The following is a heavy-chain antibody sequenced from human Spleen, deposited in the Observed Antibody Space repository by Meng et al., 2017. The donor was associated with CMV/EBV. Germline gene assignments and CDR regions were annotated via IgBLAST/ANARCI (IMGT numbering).Heavy chain of an antibody. Sequence: QGQLQQWGAGLLKPSETLSLTCAVYGGSFSGYYWSWIRQPPGKGLEWIGEINHSGSTNYNPSLKSRVTISVDTSKNQFSLKLSSVTAADTAVYYCARGRTTDFFDYWGQGTLVTVSS. D-gene: IGHD1-1*01. V-gene: IGHV4-34*01. CDR1: GGSFSGYY. J-gene: IGHJ4*02. CDR3: ARGRTTDFFDY. CDR2: INHSGST.